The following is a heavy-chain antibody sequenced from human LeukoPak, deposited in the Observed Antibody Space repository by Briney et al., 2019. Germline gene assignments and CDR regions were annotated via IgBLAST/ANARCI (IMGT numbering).Heavy chain of an antibody. J-gene: IGHJ6*04. V-gene: IGHV4-38-2*02. D-gene: IGHD1-1*01. CDR2: IYRSGST. CDR1: GYSISSGYY. CDR3: ARSIGYPKV. Sequence: PSETLSLTCTVSGYSISSGYYWGWIRQPPGKGLEWIGSIYRSGSTYFNPSLKSRFTISVDTSKNQFSLKLSSVTAADTAVYYCARSIGYPKVWGKGTTVTVSS.